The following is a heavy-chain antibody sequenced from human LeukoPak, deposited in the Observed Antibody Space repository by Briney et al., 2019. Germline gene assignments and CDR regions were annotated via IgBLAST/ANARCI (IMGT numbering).Heavy chain of an antibody. CDR2: ISGSSSSI. J-gene: IGHJ4*02. Sequence: PGGSLRLSCVASGFSFSSYTMRWVRQAPGKGLEWISYISGSSSSIYYADSVKSRFTISRDNAKNSLYLQMNSLRAEDTAVYYCASKMSDWGQGTLVTVSS. CDR1: GFSFSSYT. V-gene: IGHV3-48*01. D-gene: IGHD5/OR15-5a*01. CDR3: ASKMSD.